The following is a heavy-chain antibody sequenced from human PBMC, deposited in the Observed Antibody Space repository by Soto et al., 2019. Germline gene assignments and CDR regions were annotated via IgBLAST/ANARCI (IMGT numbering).Heavy chain of an antibody. CDR1: GGSFSCYY. J-gene: IGHJ4*02. Sequence: SETRSRTWAVYGGSFSCYYWSWIRQPPGKGLEWIGEINHSGSTNYNPSLKSRVTISVDMSKNQFSLKLSSVTAADTAVYYCARGGRQPLIPTPIRYKIDYCGQVTMVTVSS. V-gene: IGHV4-34*01. CDR2: INHSGST. D-gene: IGHD6-13*01. CDR3: ARGGRQPLIPTPIRYKIDY.